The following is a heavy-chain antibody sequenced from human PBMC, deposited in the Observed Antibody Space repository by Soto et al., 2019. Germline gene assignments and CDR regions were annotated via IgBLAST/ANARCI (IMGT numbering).Heavy chain of an antibody. CDR3: ARVNPGYSYVNY. V-gene: IGHV3-74*01. D-gene: IGHD5-18*01. CDR1: GFTSGSYW. J-gene: IGHJ4*02. Sequence: EVPLVESGGGLVQPGGSLRLSCAASGFTSGSYWLLGVHKAQGKGRVWVSRINSDGSTTSYADSVKGRFTISRDNAKNTLYLQMNSLRAEDTAVYYCARVNPGYSYVNYWGQGTLVTVSS. CDR2: INSDGSTT.